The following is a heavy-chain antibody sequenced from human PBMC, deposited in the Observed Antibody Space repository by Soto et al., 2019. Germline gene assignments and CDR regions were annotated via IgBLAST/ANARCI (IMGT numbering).Heavy chain of an antibody. D-gene: IGHD5-12*01. CDR3: ARAGTGHNSGWTSELGY. V-gene: IGHV1-46*01. Sequence: QVQLVQSGAELRKPGASVKVSCKASGYTFSSYYVHWVRQAPGQGLEWMGLINPSGVKTTYAQKFQGRVTMTRDTATTTVYMGLSGLRSEDTAVYYCARAGTGHNSGWTSELGYWGQGTLVTVSS. CDR1: GYTFSSYY. CDR2: INPSGVKT. J-gene: IGHJ4*02.